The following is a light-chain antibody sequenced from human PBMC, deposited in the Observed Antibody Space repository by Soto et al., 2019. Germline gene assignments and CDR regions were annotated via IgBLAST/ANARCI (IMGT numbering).Light chain of an antibody. CDR1: SFNIGAGYD. J-gene: IGLJ2*01. CDR3: QSYDTMLSGPGV. CDR2: NNI. Sequence: QSVLTQPASVSGAPGQRVTISCTGSSFNIGAGYDVHWYQQLPGTAPKLLIYNNINRPSGVPDRFSGSKSGTSASLAITGLQPEDEADYYCQSYDTMLSGPGVFGGGTKVTVL. V-gene: IGLV1-40*01.